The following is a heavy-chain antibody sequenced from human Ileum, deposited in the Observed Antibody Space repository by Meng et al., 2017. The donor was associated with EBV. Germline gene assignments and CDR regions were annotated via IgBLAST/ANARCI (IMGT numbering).Heavy chain of an antibody. CDR3: ARGTPGRSYSDY. Sequence: QVHRLQSGAAVKKPGXSVRVSCEASGYTFASYGISWLRQAPGRGLEWMGWFVNNVDTYSAQKFQGRVTMTTDTHTSTAFMELRSLRSDDTAVYYCARGTPGRSYSDYWGQGTLVTVSS. J-gene: IGHJ4*02. CDR1: GYTFASYG. CDR2: FVNNVDT. D-gene: IGHD3-10*01. V-gene: IGHV1-18*01.